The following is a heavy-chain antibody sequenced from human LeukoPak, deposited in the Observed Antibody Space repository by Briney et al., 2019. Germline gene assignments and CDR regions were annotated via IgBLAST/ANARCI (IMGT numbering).Heavy chain of an antibody. CDR1: GFSLTTNKMC. D-gene: IGHD2-21*01. J-gene: IGHJ4*02. Sequence: SGPTLVNPTQTLTLTCTFSGFSLTTNKMCVSWIRQPPGKALEWLARIDWDDDKYYSTSLRTRLTFSKDTSKNQVVLTMTNVDPVDTATYYCARIIAGPDFFDYWGQGTLITVSS. CDR3: ARIIAGPDFFDY. CDR2: IDWDDDK. V-gene: IGHV2-70*11.